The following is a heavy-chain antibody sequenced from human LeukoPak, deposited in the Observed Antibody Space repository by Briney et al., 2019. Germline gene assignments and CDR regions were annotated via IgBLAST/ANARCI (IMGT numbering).Heavy chain of an antibody. CDR3: ARTRTSSYYDAFDL. V-gene: IGHV3-64*01. J-gene: IGHJ3*01. D-gene: IGHD3-10*01. Sequence: GGSLRLSCAASGFTFDDYAMHWVRQAPGKGLEYLSGISDNGGSTSYANSVKGRFTISRDNSKNTLYLQMGSLRAEDVAVYYCARTRTSSYYDAFDLWGQGTMVTVSS. CDR2: ISDNGGST. CDR1: GFTFDDYA.